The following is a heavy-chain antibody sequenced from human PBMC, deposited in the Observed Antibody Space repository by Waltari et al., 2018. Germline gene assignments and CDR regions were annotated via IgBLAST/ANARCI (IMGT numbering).Heavy chain of an antibody. D-gene: IGHD1-26*01. CDR1: GFTFSSYS. J-gene: IGHJ4*02. V-gene: IGHV3-21*01. CDR3: AKPRGASAGYFDY. Sequence: EVQLVESGGGLVKPGGSLRLSCAASGFTFSSYSMNWVRQAPGKGLEWVSSISSSSSYIYYADSVKGRFTISRDNAKNSLYLQMNSLRAEDTAMYYCAKPRGASAGYFDYWGQGTLVTVSS. CDR2: ISSSSSYI.